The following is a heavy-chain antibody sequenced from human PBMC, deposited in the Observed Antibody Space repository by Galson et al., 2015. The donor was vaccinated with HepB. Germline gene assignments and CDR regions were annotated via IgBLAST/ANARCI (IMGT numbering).Heavy chain of an antibody. CDR2: INPSDGST. Sequence: SVKVSCKASGYTFTTYHMHWVRQAPGQGLEWMGIINPSDGSTSYAQKFQGRLTMTRDTSTSTVYMELSSLRSEDTAVYYCARGMEVVQVAGNYYYYMDVWGKGTTVTVSS. CDR1: GYTFTTYH. CDR3: ARGMEVVQVAGNYYYYMDV. V-gene: IGHV1-46*01. J-gene: IGHJ6*03. D-gene: IGHD2-2*01.